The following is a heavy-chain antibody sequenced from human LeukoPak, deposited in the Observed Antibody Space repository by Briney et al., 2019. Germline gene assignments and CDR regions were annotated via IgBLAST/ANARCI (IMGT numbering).Heavy chain of an antibody. J-gene: IGHJ5*02. D-gene: IGHD6-13*01. V-gene: IGHV4-38-2*02. Sequence: KTSETLSLTCTVSGYSISSGYYWGWIRQSPGKGLEWIGSIYHSGRSYYNPSLKSRVTISVDTSKNYFSLKLSSVTAADTAVYYCARAQGTRWVYLHPWGQGTLVTVSS. CDR2: IYHSGRS. CDR1: GYSISSGYY. CDR3: ARAQGTRWVYLHP.